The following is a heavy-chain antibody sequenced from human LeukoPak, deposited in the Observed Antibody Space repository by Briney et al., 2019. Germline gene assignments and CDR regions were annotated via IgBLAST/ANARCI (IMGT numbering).Heavy chain of an antibody. Sequence: SETLSLTCTVSGGSISSYYWSWIRQPPGKGLEWIGYIYYSGSTDYNPSFKSRVTMSVDPSKNQFSLKLTSVTVADTATYYCVRQGTNSGYYLLDYWGQGHLVIVSS. D-gene: IGHD3-22*01. CDR2: IYYSGST. CDR3: VRQGTNSGYYLLDY. CDR1: GGSISSYY. J-gene: IGHJ4*02. V-gene: IGHV4-59*08.